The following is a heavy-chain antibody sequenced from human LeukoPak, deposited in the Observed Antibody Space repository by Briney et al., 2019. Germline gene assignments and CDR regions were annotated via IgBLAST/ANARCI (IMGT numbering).Heavy chain of an antibody. Sequence: GGSLRLSCAASEFTFSSYAMSWVRQAPGKGLEWVSLISGSGDKTYYADSVKGRFTISRDNSKNTLYLQVNSLRADDTAVYYCAKDDPNDYKPWIYWGQGTLVIVSS. V-gene: IGHV3-23*01. CDR2: ISGSGDKT. CDR1: EFTFSSYA. CDR3: AKDDPNDYKPWIY. D-gene: IGHD4-11*01. J-gene: IGHJ4*02.